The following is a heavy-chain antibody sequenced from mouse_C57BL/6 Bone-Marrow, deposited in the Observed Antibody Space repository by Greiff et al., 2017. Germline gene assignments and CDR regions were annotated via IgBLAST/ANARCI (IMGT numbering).Heavy chain of an antibody. D-gene: IGHD1-3*01. J-gene: IGHJ4*01. CDR2: IDPENGDT. V-gene: IGHV14-4*01. Sequence: VQLQQSGAELVRPGASVKLSCTASGFNIKDDYMHWVKQRPEQGLEWIGWIDPENGDTEYASKFQGKATITADTSSNTAYLQLSSLTSEDTAVYYCTTRVKRRVLAMDYWGQGTSATVTS. CDR3: TTRVKRRVLAMDY. CDR1: GFNIKDDY.